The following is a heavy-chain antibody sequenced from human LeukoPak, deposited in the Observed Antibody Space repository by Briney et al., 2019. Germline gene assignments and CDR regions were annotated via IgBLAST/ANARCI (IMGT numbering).Heavy chain of an antibody. CDR2: ISGSGGST. V-gene: IGHV3-23*01. CDR3: AKSTWVTPLVGY. CDR1: GFTFSSYA. Sequence: PGPSLRLSCAASGFTFSSYAMSWVRQAPGKGLEWVSAISGSGGSTYYADSVKGRFTISRDNSKNTLYLQMNSLRAEDTGVYYCAKSTWVTPLVGYWGQGTLVTVSS. J-gene: IGHJ4*02. D-gene: IGHD4-23*01.